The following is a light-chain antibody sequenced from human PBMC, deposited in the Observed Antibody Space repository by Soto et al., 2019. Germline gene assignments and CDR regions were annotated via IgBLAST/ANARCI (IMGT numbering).Light chain of an antibody. CDR1: QSISSW. CDR2: DAS. Sequence: DIPMTKSPSALSASVAGSDTITRRASQSISSWLAWYQQKPGKAPKLLVYDASTLQSGVPSRYSGSGSGTEFTLTIRNLQPDDFATYYCQQYESYSPWTFGQGTKVDIK. J-gene: IGKJ1*01. V-gene: IGKV1-5*01. CDR3: QQYESYSPWT.